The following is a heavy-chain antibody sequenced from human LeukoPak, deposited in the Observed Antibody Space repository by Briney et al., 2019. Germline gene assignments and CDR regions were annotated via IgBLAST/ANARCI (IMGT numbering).Heavy chain of an antibody. J-gene: IGHJ4*02. Sequence: PSETLSLTCAVYGGSLSGYYWSWLRQPPGKGLEWIGEINHSGSTNYNPSLKSRVTISVDTSKNQFSLKLSSVTAADTAVYYRAGSAQYSSRSLWGQGTLVTVSS. CDR1: GGSLSGYY. V-gene: IGHV4-34*01. D-gene: IGHD6-13*01. CDR3: AGSAQYSSRSL. CDR2: INHSGST.